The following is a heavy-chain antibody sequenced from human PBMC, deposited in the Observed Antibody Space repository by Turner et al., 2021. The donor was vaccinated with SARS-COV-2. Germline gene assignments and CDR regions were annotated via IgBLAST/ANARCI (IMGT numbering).Heavy chain of an antibody. CDR1: GFPFSRYA. Sequence: QVQLVESGGGVVQPGRSLRLSGAASGFPFSRYAMHWVRQAPGKGLEWVAFISDDGSNKYSAASVKGRFTISRDNSKNTLYLQMNSLRAEDMAVYYCARDREDCSSTSCYEANWGQGTLVTVSS. CDR3: ARDREDCSSTSCYEAN. V-gene: IGHV3-30-3*01. D-gene: IGHD2-2*01. CDR2: ISDDGSNK. J-gene: IGHJ4*02.